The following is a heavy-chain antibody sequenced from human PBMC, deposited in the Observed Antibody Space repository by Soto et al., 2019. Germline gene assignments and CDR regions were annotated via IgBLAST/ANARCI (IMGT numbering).Heavy chain of an antibody. CDR2: VSYDGDYK. D-gene: IGHD6-19*01. CDR1: GFTFNNSG. V-gene: IGHV3-30*18. J-gene: IGHJ4*02. CDR3: SKDRLWLVPYFDY. Sequence: PGGSLRLSCAASGFTFNNSGMHWVRQAPGKGLEWVAGVSYDGDYKYYADSVKGRFTISRDNSKNTLSLQVSSLRSEDTAVYWCSKDRLWLVPYFDYWGQGTLVTVSS.